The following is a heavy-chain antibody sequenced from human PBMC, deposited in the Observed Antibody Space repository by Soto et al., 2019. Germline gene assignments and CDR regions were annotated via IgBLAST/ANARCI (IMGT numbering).Heavy chain of an antibody. CDR1: GFTFSSYA. CDR2: ISGSGGST. CDR3: AKDLAYSSSRYYYYYYGMDV. V-gene: IGHV3-23*01. Sequence: PGESLKISCAASGFTFSSYAMSWVRQAPGKGLEWVSAISGSGGSTYYADSVKGRFTISRDNSKNTLYLQMNSLRAEDTAVYYCAKDLAYSSSRYYYYYYGMDVWGQGTTVTVSS. D-gene: IGHD6-6*01. J-gene: IGHJ6*02.